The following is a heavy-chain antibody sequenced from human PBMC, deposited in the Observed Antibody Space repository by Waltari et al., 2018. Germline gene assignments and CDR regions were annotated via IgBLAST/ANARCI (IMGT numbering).Heavy chain of an antibody. CDR3: ARDEYSYSY. V-gene: IGHV3-11*01. Sequence: QVQLVESGGGLVGPGGSLRLSCAASGFTVSDYYMTWIRLAPGKGLEWVAYIADSNAMYYADSVKGRFTMSRDNAKNSLHLQMDSLRAEDAGVYYCARDEYSYSYWGQGTLVTVSS. J-gene: IGHJ4*02. CDR2: IADSNAM. D-gene: IGHD5-18*01. CDR1: GFTVSDYY.